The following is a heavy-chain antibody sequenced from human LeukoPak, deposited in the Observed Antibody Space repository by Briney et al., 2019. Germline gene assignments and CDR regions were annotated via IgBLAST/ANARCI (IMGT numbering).Heavy chain of an antibody. CDR1: GGSISSGDYY. V-gene: IGHV4-30-4*01. D-gene: IGHD5-12*01. J-gene: IGHJ3*02. Sequence: PSETLSLTCTVSGGSISSGDYYWSWIRQPPGKGLEWIGYIYYSGSTYYNPSLKSRVTISVDTSKNQFSLKLSSVTAADTAVYYCARAYSGTDSGYAKDAFDIWGQGTMATVSS. CDR3: ARAYSGTDSGYAKDAFDI. CDR2: IYYSGST.